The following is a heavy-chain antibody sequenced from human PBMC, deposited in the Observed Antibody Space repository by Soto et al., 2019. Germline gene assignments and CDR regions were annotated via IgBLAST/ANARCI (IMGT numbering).Heavy chain of an antibody. CDR1: GFTFSSYG. D-gene: IGHD2-2*01. CDR3: AKPRGALIVVVPAAVDY. J-gene: IGHJ4*02. CDR2: ISYDGSNK. V-gene: IGHV3-30*18. Sequence: GGSLRLSCAASGFTFSSYGMHWVRQAPGKGLEWVAVISYDGSNKYYADSVKGRFTISRDNSKNTLHLQMNSLRAEDTAVYYCAKPRGALIVVVPAAVDYWGQGTLVTVSS.